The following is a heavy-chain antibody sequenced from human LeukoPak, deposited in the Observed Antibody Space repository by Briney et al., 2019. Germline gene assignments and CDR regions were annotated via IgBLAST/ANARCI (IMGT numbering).Heavy chain of an antibody. CDR3: ATTPKGGYSAYLDY. CDR1: GGSISSSNW. D-gene: IGHD5-12*01. V-gene: IGHV4-4*02. CDR2: IYHSGST. J-gene: IGHJ4*02. Sequence: SETLSLTCAVSGGSISSSNWWSWVRQPPGKGLEWSGEIYHSGSTNYNPSLKSRVTISVDKSKNHFSLKVSSVTAADTAVYYCATTPKGGYSAYLDYWGQGTLVTVSS.